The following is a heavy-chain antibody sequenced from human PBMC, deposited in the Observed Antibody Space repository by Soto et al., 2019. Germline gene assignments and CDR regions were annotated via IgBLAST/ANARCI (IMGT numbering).Heavy chain of an antibody. CDR2: ISAYNGNT. J-gene: IGHJ4*02. V-gene: IGHV1-18*01. CDR1: GYTFTSYG. D-gene: IGHD6-19*01. CDR3: ARDVYSSGWYYFDY. Sequence: ASVKVSCKASGYTFTSYGISWVRQAPGQGLEWMGWISAYNGNTNYAQKLQGRVTMTTDTSTSTAYMELRSLRSDDTAVYYCARDVYSSGWYYFDYWGQGTLVTVSS.